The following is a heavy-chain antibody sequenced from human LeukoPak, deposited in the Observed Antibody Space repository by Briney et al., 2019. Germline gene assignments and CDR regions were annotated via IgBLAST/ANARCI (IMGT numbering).Heavy chain of an antibody. Sequence: GGSLRLSCAASGFTFNSYAMSWVRQAPGKGLEWVSAIRGSGGGTYYADSVKGRFTISRDNSKNTLYLQMNSLRAEDTAVYYRAKAGGSYYLYYYGMDVWGQGTTVTVSS. V-gene: IGHV3-23*01. CDR1: GFTFNSYA. D-gene: IGHD1-26*01. J-gene: IGHJ6*02. CDR2: IRGSGGGT. CDR3: AKAGGSYYLYYYGMDV.